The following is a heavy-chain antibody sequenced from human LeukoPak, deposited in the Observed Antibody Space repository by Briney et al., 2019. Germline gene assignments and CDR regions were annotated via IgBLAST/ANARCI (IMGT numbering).Heavy chain of an antibody. J-gene: IGHJ4*02. Sequence: SETLSLTCTVSGASINTYYWSWIRQPPGKGLEWIGYIYYSGTTSYNPSLKTRVTISVDTSKNQFSLKLSSVTAADTAVYYCARNRGYYGSGSYPHWGQGTLVTVSS. CDR2: IYYSGTT. V-gene: IGHV4-59*12. CDR3: ARNRGYYGSGSYPH. D-gene: IGHD3-10*01. CDR1: GASINTYY.